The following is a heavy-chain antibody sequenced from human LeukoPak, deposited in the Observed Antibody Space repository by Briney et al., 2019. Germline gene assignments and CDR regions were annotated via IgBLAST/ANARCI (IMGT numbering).Heavy chain of an antibody. CDR1: GFTLSSNF. CDR2: IYTSGIT. V-gene: IGHV3-66*01. J-gene: IGHJ4*02. CDR3: AREDAGGTYSFDY. Sequence: PGGSLRLSCAVSGFTLSSNFMSWVRQAPGKGPEWVSVIYTSGITYYADSVRGRFTISRDNSKNTLYLQMDSLTAEDTAVYYCAREDAGGTYSFDYWGQGTPVTVSS. D-gene: IGHD1-26*01.